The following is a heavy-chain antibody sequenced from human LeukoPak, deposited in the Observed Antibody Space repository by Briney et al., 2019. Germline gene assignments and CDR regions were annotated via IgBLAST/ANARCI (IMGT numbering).Heavy chain of an antibody. CDR1: GFTFSSYA. Sequence: GGSLRLSCAASGFTFSSYAMHWVRQAPGKGLEWVAYIKKTGSETYYVDSVKGRFTITRDNTRNSLFLQMYSLRAEDTAVYFCAREDGYCSGGNCYSYFDSWGQGTLVTVSS. D-gene: IGHD2-15*01. V-gene: IGHV3-7*01. J-gene: IGHJ4*02. CDR3: AREDGYCSGGNCYSYFDS. CDR2: IKKTGSET.